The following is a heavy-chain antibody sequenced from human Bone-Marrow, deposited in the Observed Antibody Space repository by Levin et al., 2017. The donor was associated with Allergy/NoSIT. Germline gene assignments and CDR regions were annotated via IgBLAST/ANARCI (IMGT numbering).Heavy chain of an antibody. CDR1: GFTFSSYG. Sequence: GGSLRLSCAASGFTFSSYGMHWVRQAPGKGLEWVAVISYDGSNKYYADSVKGRFTISRDNSKNTLYLQMNSLRAEDTAVYYCARERAAGTKTISNNWFDPWGQGTLVTVSS. CDR3: ARERAAGTKTISNNWFDP. J-gene: IGHJ5*02. V-gene: IGHV3-30*03. D-gene: IGHD6-13*01. CDR2: ISYDGSNK.